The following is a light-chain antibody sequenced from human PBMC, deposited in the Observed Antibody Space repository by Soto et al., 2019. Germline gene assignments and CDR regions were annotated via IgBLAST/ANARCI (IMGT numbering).Light chain of an antibody. Sequence: DIQMTQSPSTLPASVGDRVTITCRASQSISSWLAWYQQKPGKAPKLLIYDASSLESGVPSRFSGSGSGTEFTLTISSLQPDDFATYYCQQYNSYWAWTFGQGTKVDIK. CDR3: QQYNSYWAWT. V-gene: IGKV1-5*01. J-gene: IGKJ1*01. CDR2: DAS. CDR1: QSISSW.